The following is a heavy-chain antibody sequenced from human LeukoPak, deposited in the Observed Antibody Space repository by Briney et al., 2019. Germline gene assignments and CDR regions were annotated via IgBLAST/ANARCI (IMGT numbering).Heavy chain of an antibody. V-gene: IGHV3-33*06. CDR2: IWYDGSNK. CDR1: GFTFSSYG. J-gene: IGHJ3*02. Sequence: GGSLRLSCAASGFTFSSYGMHWFRQAPGKGLEWVAVIWYDGSNKYYADSVKGRFTISRDNSKNTLYLQMNSLRAEDTAVYYCAKGRLRYFDWLPPGDAFDIWGQGTMVTVSS. CDR3: AKGRLRYFDWLPPGDAFDI. D-gene: IGHD3-9*01.